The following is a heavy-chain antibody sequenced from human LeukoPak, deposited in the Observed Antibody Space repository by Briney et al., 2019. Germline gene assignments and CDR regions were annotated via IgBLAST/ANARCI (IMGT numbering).Heavy chain of an antibody. CDR1: GYTFTSYD. D-gene: IGHD3-10*01. CDR3: ARGREIWFGGPQGWFDP. V-gene: IGHV1-8*01. Sequence: ASVKVSCKASGYTFTSYDINWVRQATGQGLEWMGWMNPNSGNTGYAQKFQGRVTMTRNTSISTAYMELSSLRSEDTAVYYCARGREIWFGGPQGWFDPWGQGTLVTVSS. J-gene: IGHJ5*02. CDR2: MNPNSGNT.